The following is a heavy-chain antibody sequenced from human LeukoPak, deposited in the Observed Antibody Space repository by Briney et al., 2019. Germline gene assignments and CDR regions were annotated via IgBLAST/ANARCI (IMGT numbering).Heavy chain of an antibody. Sequence: SETLSLTCAVYGGSFSGYYWSWIRQPPGKGLEWIGEIDHSGSTNYNPSLKSRVTISVDTSKNQFSLKLSSVTAADTAVYYCARGVEVVPAAYWGQGTLVTVSS. J-gene: IGHJ4*02. V-gene: IGHV4-34*01. CDR2: IDHSGST. CDR1: GGSFSGYY. D-gene: IGHD2-2*01. CDR3: ARGVEVVPAAY.